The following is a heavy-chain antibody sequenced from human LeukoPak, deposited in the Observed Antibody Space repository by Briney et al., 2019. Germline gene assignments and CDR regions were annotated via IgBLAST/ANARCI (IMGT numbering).Heavy chain of an antibody. CDR1: GFTFSSYS. Sequence: GGSLRLSCAASGFTFSSYSMNWVRQAPGKGLEWVSSISSSSSYIYYADSVKGRFTISRDNAKNSLFLQMNSLRAEDTAMYYCARVIHSVGSFDIWGQGTMVTVSS. CDR2: ISSSSSYI. V-gene: IGHV3-21*04. D-gene: IGHD5/OR15-5a*01. CDR3: ARVIHSVGSFDI. J-gene: IGHJ3*02.